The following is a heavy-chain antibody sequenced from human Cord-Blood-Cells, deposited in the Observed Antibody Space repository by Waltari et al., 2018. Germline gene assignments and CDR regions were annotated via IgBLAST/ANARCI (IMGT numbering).Heavy chain of an antibody. CDR3: ARDVSNYEGMDV. CDR2: IYSGGST. J-gene: IGHJ6*02. Sequence: EVQLVESGGGLIQPGGSLRLSCAASGFTVSSNDMSWVRQAPGKGLEWVSVIYSGGSTYYADSVKGRFTISRDNSKNTLYLQMNSLRAEDTAVYYCARDVSNYEGMDVWGQGTTVTVSS. CDR1: GFTVSSND. D-gene: IGHD4-4*01. V-gene: IGHV3-53*01.